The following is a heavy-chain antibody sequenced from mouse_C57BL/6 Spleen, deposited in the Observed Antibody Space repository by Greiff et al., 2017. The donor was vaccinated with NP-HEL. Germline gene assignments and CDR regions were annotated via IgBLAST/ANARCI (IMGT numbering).Heavy chain of an antibody. CDR1: GYSFTGYF. CDR3: ARVTTVVAHYYFDY. CDR2: INPYNGDT. D-gene: IGHD1-1*01. V-gene: IGHV1-20*01. Sequence: VQLKESGPELVKPGDSVKISCKASGYSFTGYFMNWVMQSHGKSLEWIGRINPYNGDTFYNQKFKGKATLTVDKSSSTAHMELRSLTSEDSAVYYCARVTTVVAHYYFDYWGQGTTLTVSS. J-gene: IGHJ2*01.